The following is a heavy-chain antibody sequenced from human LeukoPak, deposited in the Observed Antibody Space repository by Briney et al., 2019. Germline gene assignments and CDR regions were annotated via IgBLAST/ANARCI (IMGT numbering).Heavy chain of an antibody. J-gene: IGHJ4*02. CDR1: GFTFSSYG. D-gene: IGHD3-10*01. V-gene: IGHV3-30*03. CDR3: ARDLAPKLVRGATLDY. Sequence: GGSLRLSCAASGFTFSSYGMHWVRQAPGKGLEWVAVISYDGSNKYYADSVKGRFTISRDNSKNTLYLQMNSLRAEDTAVYYCARDLAPKLVRGATLDYWGQGTLVTVSS. CDR2: ISYDGSNK.